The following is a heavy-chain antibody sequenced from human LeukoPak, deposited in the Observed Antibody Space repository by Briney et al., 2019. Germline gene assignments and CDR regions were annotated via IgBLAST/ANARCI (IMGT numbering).Heavy chain of an antibody. CDR1: GFTFSSYG. J-gene: IGHJ4*02. CDR2: IRYDGRNK. Sequence: GSLRLSCAASGFTFSSYGMHWVRQAPGKGLEWVAFIRYDGRNKYYADSVKGRFTISRDNSKNTLYLQMNGLRAEDTALYYCARDKDQYSGYDSGLFDYWGQGTLVTVSS. D-gene: IGHD5-12*01. CDR3: ARDKDQYSGYDSGLFDY. V-gene: IGHV3-30*02.